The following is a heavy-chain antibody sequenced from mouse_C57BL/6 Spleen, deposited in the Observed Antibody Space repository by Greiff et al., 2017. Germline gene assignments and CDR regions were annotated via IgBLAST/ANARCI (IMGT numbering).Heavy chain of an antibody. CDR2: ISSGGSYT. Sequence: DVMLVESGGDLVKPGGSLKLSCAASGFTFSSYGMSWVRQTPDKRLEWVATISSGGSYTYYPDSVKGRFTISRDNAKNTLYLQMSSLKSEDTAMYYCARQRDSGIAWFAYWGQGTLVTVSA. CDR1: GFTFSSYG. D-gene: IGHD1-3*01. V-gene: IGHV5-6*02. J-gene: IGHJ3*01. CDR3: ARQRDSGIAWFAY.